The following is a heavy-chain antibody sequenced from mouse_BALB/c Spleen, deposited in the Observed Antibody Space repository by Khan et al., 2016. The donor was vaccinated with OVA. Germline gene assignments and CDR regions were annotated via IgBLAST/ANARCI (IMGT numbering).Heavy chain of an antibody. CDR3: KSGGGGKGFAY. V-gene: IGHV1S137*01. CDR1: GYTFTDFT. J-gene: IGHJ3*01. Sequence: QVQLKQSGAELVRPGVSVKISCKGSGYTFTDFTLHWVKQSPAMSLEWIGVISTYYGDATYNQRFKDKATMTVDKSSSTASMELARLTSEDSAIYDRKSGGGGKGFAYWGQGTLVTVSA. CDR2: ISTYYGDA.